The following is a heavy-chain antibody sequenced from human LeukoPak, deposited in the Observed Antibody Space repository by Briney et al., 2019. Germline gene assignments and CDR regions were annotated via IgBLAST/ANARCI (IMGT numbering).Heavy chain of an antibody. CDR1: GGSISSSSYY. V-gene: IGHV4-39*02. CDR2: IYYSGST. Sequence: SETLSLTCTVSGGSISSSSYYWGWIRQPPGKGLEWIGSIYYSGSTYYNPSLKSRVTISVDTSKNQFSLKLSSVTAADTAVYYCARDRYDFWSGPQLYYYMDVWGKGTTVTVSS. J-gene: IGHJ6*03. CDR3: ARDRYDFWSGPQLYYYMDV. D-gene: IGHD3-3*01.